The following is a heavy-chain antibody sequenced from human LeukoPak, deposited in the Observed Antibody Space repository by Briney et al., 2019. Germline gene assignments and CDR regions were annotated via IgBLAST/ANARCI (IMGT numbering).Heavy chain of an antibody. CDR2: ISAYNGNT. J-gene: IGHJ4*02. Sequence: GASVKVSCKASGYTFTSYGISWVRQAPGQGLEWMGWISAYNGNTNYAQKLQGRVTMTTDTSTSTAYMELRSLRSDDTAVYYCARVPQFYGYDSSGYYYYFDYWGQGTLVTVSS. CDR3: ARVPQFYGYDSSGYYYYFDY. D-gene: IGHD3-22*01. V-gene: IGHV1-18*01. CDR1: GYTFTSYG.